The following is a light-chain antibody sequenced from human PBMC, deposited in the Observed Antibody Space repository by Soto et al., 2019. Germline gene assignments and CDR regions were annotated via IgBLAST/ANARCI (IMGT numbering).Light chain of an antibody. V-gene: IGKV3-20*01. Sequence: EIALTQSPGTLSLSPGERATLPCRASQSVSSSYLAWYQQKPGQAPRLLIYGASSRATGIPDRFSGSGSGTDFTLTISRLEPEDFAVYYCQQYGSSLALTFGGGTKVDI. J-gene: IGKJ4*01. CDR1: QSVSSSY. CDR3: QQYGSSLALT. CDR2: GAS.